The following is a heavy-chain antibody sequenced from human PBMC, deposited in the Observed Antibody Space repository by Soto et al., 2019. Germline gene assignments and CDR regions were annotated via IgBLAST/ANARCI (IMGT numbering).Heavy chain of an antibody. CDR1: GFTFSSYA. J-gene: IGHJ4*02. D-gene: IGHD3-22*01. CDR3: AKDGRYYNSSGYLGYFDY. V-gene: IGHV3-23*01. CDR2: ISGSGGST. Sequence: EVQLLESGGGLVQPGGSLRLSCAASGFTFSSYAMSWVRQAPGKGLEWVSAISGSGGSTYYADSVKGRFTISRDNSKNTLYLQINSLRAEDTAVYYCAKDGRYYNSSGYLGYFDYWGQGTLVTVSS.